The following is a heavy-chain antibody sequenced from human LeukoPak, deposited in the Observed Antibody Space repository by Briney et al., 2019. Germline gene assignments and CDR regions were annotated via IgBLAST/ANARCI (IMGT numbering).Heavy chain of an antibody. V-gene: IGHV3-30*04. CDR1: GFTFTRYT. D-gene: IGHD2-21*01. CDR3: VRENYGGILDF. J-gene: IGHJ4*02. CDR2: VLYDGSNK. Sequence: GRSLRLSCAASGFTFTRYTRHWVRQAPGKGLEWVAVVLYDGSNKYYADSVKGRFTLSRDNSKNTLSLQMNTLRADDTAVYYCVRENYGGILDFLGQGTLVTVSS.